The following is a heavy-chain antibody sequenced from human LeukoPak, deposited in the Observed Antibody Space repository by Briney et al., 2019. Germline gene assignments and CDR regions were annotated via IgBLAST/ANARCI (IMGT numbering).Heavy chain of an antibody. CDR2: ISSSGSTI. J-gene: IGHJ4*02. V-gene: IGHV3-11*01. Sequence: GGSLRLSCAASGFTVSSNYMSWIRQAPGKGLEWVSYISSSGSTIYYADSVKGRFTISRDNAENSLYLQMNSLRAEDTAVYYCAREVYYDSSEGGTDYFDYWGQGTLVTVSS. D-gene: IGHD3-22*01. CDR1: GFTVSSNY. CDR3: AREVYYDSSEGGTDYFDY.